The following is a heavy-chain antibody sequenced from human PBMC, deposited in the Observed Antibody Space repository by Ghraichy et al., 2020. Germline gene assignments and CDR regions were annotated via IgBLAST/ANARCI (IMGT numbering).Heavy chain of an antibody. Sequence: GGSLRLSCAASGFSFSSHWMAWIRQAPGKGLEWVANIKEDGSLKFYGDSVKGRFTISRDNVKNSVYLLMPSLRADDTAVYYCARALGIADYWGQGTLVTVSS. J-gene: IGHJ4*02. CDR1: GFSFSSHW. D-gene: IGHD1-14*01. CDR3: ARALGIADY. V-gene: IGHV3-7*03. CDR2: IKEDGSLK.